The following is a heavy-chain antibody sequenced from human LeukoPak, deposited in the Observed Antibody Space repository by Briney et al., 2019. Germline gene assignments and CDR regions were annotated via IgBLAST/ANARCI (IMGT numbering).Heavy chain of an antibody. V-gene: IGHV3-9*01. CDR3: AKDRSAGIAVAGAAFDY. D-gene: IGHD6-19*01. Sequence: GGSLRLSCAASGFTFDDYAMHWVRQALGKGLEWVSGISWNSGSIGYADSVKGRFTISRDNAKNSLYLQMNSLRAEDTALYYCAKDRSAGIAVAGAAFDYWGQGTLVTVSS. CDR1: GFTFDDYA. CDR2: ISWNSGSI. J-gene: IGHJ4*02.